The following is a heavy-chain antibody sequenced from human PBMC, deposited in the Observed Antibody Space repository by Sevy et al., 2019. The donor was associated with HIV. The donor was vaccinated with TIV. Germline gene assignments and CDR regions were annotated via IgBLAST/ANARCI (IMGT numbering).Heavy chain of an antibody. CDR2: IYPGDSDT. CDR1: GYIFSNYS. Sequence: GESLKISCKGTGYIFSNYSIGWVRQLPGKGLEWMGIIYPGDSDTRYSRSFQGQVTISADKSINTAYLQWSSLRASDTAMYYCARFGSYRLAYYGMDVWGQGTTVTVSS. CDR3: ARFGSYRLAYYGMDV. V-gene: IGHV5-51*01. J-gene: IGHJ6*02. D-gene: IGHD2-15*01.